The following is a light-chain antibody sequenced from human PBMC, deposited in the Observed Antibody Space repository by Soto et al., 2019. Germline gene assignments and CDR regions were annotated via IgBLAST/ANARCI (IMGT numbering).Light chain of an antibody. CDR2: TAS. CDR3: QQYSDWPAGT. V-gene: IGKV3-15*01. Sequence: EIVMTQSPATLSVSPGERATLSCRASQDVSFNLAWYQQKPGQAPRLLIYTASIRATGIPARFSGSGSGTEFTLTISSLQSGDFAVYYCQQYSDWPAGTFGGGTKVEIK. CDR1: QDVSFN. J-gene: IGKJ4*01.